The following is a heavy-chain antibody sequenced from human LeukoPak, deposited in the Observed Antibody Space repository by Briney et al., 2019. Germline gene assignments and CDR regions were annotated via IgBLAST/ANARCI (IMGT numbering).Heavy chain of an antibody. J-gene: IGHJ4*02. D-gene: IGHD3-3*01. Sequence: GASVKVSCKVSGYTLTELSMHWVRQAPGKGLEWMGGFDPEDGETIYAQKFQGRVTMTKDTSTDTAYMELSSLRSEDTAVYYCATGLSYYDFWSGRIYWGQGTLVTVSS. CDR2: FDPEDGET. CDR3: ATGLSYYDFWSGRIY. CDR1: GYTLTELS. V-gene: IGHV1-24*01.